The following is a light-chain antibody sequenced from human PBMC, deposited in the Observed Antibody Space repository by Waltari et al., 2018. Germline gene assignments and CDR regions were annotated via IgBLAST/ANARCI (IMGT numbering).Light chain of an antibody. J-gene: IGKJ2*01. CDR3: QQSYSAPHT. V-gene: IGKV1-39*01. Sequence: DIVMTQSPSSLSASVGDRVTITCRTSTSISNYLNWYQQKPGEAPKLLLYAASSLQSGVPSRFSGSGSGTDFTLTISSLQPEDFATYYCQQSYSAPHTFGQGTNLEI. CDR1: TSISNY. CDR2: AAS.